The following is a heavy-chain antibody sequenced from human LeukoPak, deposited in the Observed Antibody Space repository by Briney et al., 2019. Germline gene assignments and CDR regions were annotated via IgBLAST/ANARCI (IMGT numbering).Heavy chain of an antibody. CDR3: ARGSSSSPTSFDY. J-gene: IGHJ4*02. Sequence: LETLSLTCTVSGGSISSYYWSWIRQPPGKGLEWIGYIYYSGSTNYNPSLKSRVTISVDTSKNQFSLKLSSVTAADTAVYYCARGSSSSPTSFDYWGQGTLVTVSS. CDR2: IYYSGST. D-gene: IGHD6-6*01. V-gene: IGHV4-59*01. CDR1: GGSISSYY.